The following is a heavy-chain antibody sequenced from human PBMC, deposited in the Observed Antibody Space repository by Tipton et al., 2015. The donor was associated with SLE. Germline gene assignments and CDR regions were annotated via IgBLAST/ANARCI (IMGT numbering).Heavy chain of an antibody. Sequence: TLSLTCTVSGGSISSSSYYWGWIRQPPGKGLEWIGSIYYSGSTYYNPSLKSRVTISVDTSKNQFSLRLRSVTAADTAFYYCASGTTVTTIVYWGQGTLVTVSS. J-gene: IGHJ4*02. V-gene: IGHV4-39*07. CDR2: IYYSGST. CDR3: ASGTTVTTIVY. CDR1: GGSISSSSYY. D-gene: IGHD4-17*01.